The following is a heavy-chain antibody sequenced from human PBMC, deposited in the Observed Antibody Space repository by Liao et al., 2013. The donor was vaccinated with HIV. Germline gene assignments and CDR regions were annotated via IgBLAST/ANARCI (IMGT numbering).Heavy chain of an antibody. CDR3: ARAASSGWNYYYYMDV. D-gene: IGHD6-19*01. V-gene: IGHV4-59*01. CDR2: VSYSGNT. J-gene: IGHJ6*03. CDR1: GGSISTSY. Sequence: QVQLRESGPGLVKPSETLSLTCTVSGGSISTSYWSWIRQPPGKGLEWIGYVSYSGNTDYNPSLKSRVTLLVDTSRNQFSLKLTSVTAADTAVYYCARAASSGWNYYYYMDVWGKGTTVTVSS.